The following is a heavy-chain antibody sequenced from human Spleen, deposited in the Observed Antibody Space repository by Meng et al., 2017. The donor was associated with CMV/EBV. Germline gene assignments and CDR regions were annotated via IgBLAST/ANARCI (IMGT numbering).Heavy chain of an antibody. Sequence: ESLKISCAASGFTFSSYGMHWVRQAPGKGLEWIGYIYYSGSTNYNPSLKSRVTISVDTSKNQFSLKLSSVTAADTAVYYCARMKGKGDGYKNLFDYWGQGTLVTVSS. CDR1: GFTFSSYG. CDR2: IYYSGST. J-gene: IGHJ4*02. D-gene: IGHD5-24*01. CDR3: ARMKGKGDGYKNLFDY. V-gene: IGHV4-59*01.